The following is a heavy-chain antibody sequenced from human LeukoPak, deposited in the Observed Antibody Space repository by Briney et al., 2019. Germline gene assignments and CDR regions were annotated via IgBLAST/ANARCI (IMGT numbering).Heavy chain of an antibody. D-gene: IGHD2-15*01. CDR2: IDSSSSI. CDR1: GFTFRSYS. CDR3: ARGRYSSCYSSGDY. J-gene: IGHJ4*02. Sequence: GGSLRLSCAASGFTFRSYSMNWVRQAPGKGLEWVSCIDSSSSIYYADSVKGRFTIPRDNANNSLYLQMNSLRAEDTAMYFCARGRYSSCYSSGDYWGQGTLVTVSS. V-gene: IGHV3-21*01.